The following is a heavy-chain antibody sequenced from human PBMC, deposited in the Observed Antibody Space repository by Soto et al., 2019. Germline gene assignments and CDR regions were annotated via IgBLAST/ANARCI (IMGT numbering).Heavy chain of an antibody. D-gene: IGHD3-16*01. CDR1: GFTFSSYW. J-gene: IGHJ4*02. CDR2: IKQDGSEK. CDR3: ARDYDRTLDFDY. V-gene: IGHV3-7*01. Sequence: EVRLVESGGGLVQPGGSLRLSCAASGFTFSSYWMSWVRQGPGKGLEWVANIKQDGSEKYFVDSVNGRFSISRDNAKNSLFLQMNSLRAEDTAVYYCARDYDRTLDFDYWSQGTLVTVSS.